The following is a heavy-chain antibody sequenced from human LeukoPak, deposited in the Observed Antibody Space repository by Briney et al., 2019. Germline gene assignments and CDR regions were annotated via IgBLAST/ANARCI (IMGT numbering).Heavy chain of an antibody. J-gene: IGHJ4*02. CDR1: GGSISSYY. CDR3: ARWDDSDWGFGS. V-gene: IGHV4-59*01. CDR2: IYYSGST. D-gene: IGHD6-19*01. Sequence: PSETLSLTCTVSGGSISSYYWSWIRQPPGKGLEWIGYIYYSGSTNYNPSLKSRVTISVDTSKNQFSLKLSSVTAADTAVYYCARWDDSDWGFGSWGPGTLVTVSS.